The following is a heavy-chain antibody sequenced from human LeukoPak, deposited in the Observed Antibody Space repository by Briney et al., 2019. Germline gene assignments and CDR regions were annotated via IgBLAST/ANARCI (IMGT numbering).Heavy chain of an antibody. V-gene: IGHV1-2*02. D-gene: IGHD3-3*01. CDR3: ARGTTIFGVAPPDY. CDR1: GYTFTGYY. J-gene: IGHJ4*02. CDR2: INPNSGGA. Sequence: ASVKVSCKASGYTFTGYYIHWVRRAPGQGLEWMGWINPNSGGANYAQKLQGSITMTRDTSISTAYMELSRLRSDDTAVYYCARGTTIFGVAPPDYWGQGTLVTVSS.